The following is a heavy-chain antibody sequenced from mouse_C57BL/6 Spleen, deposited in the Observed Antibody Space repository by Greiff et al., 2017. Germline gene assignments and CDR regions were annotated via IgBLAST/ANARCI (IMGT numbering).Heavy chain of an antibody. CDR2: IYPSDSET. CDR3: ARNYYGSSPYFDV. Sequence: QVQLQQPGAELVGPGSSVKLSCKASGYTFTSYWMDWVKQRPGQGLEWIGNIYPSDSETHYNQKFKDKATLTVDKSSSTAYMQLSSLTSEDSAVYYCARNYYGSSPYFDVWGTGTTVTVSS. V-gene: IGHV1-61*01. J-gene: IGHJ1*03. D-gene: IGHD1-1*01. CDR1: GYTFTSYW.